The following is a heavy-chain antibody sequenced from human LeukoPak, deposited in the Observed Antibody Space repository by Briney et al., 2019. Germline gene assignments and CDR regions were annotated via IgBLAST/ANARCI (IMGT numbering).Heavy chain of an antibody. J-gene: IGHJ4*02. CDR3: AREHYDFWSGYSTSFDY. Sequence: PGGSLRLSCAASGFTFSSYEMNWVRQAPGKGLEWVSYISSSGSTIYYADSVKGRFTISRDNAKNSLYLQMNSLRAEDMAVYYCAREHYDFWSGYSTSFDYWGQGTLVTVSS. V-gene: IGHV3-48*03. D-gene: IGHD3-3*01. CDR1: GFTFSSYE. CDR2: ISSSGSTI.